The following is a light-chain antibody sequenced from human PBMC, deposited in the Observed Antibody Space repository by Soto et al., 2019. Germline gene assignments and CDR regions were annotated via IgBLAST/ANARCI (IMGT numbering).Light chain of an antibody. CDR1: TSNIGYNF. J-gene: IGLJ3*02. V-gene: IGLV1-47*01. CDR2: RND. CDR3: AAWDGSLSAWV. Sequence: QSVLTQPPSTTGTPGQRVTISCSGRTSNIGYNFVYWYQHLPGTAPKLLIYRNDERPSGGPDRFSGSKSGTSASLAISGLRSEDEADYYCAAWDGSLSAWVFGGGTKVTVL.